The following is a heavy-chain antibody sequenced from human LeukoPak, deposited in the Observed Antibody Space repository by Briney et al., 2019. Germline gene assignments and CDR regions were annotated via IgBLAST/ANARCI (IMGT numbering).Heavy chain of an antibody. CDR3: ATYGDTDYFDY. D-gene: IGHD2-8*01. V-gene: IGHV3-21*01. J-gene: IGHJ4*02. CDR2: ISSSSSYI. Sequence: GGSLRLSCAASGFTVRSNYMSWVRQAPGKGLEWVSSISSSSSYIYYADSVKGRFTISRDNAKNSLYLQMNSLRAEDTAVYYCATYGDTDYFDYWGQGTLVTVSS. CDR1: GFTVRSNY.